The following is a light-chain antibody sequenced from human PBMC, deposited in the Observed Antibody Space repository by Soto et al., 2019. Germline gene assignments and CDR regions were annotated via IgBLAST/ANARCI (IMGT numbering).Light chain of an antibody. CDR1: QSVFSK. CDR3: EQYHKWPLS. CDR2: DAS. J-gene: IGKJ4*01. V-gene: IGKV3D-15*01. Sequence: IVMTQSPATLSVSPGERATLSCRASQSVFSKLAWYQQKPGQAPSVLIYDASTRATGVPARFSGSGSGTEFTLTISSLQSEDFAVYYCEQYHKWPLSFGGGTKVEIK.